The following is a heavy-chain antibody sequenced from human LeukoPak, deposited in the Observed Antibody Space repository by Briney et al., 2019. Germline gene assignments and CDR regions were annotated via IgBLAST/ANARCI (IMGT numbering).Heavy chain of an antibody. CDR2: IIPIFGTA. V-gene: IGHV1-69*13. CDR1: GGTFSSYA. Sequence: AASVKVSCKASGGTFSSYAISWVRQAPGQGLEWMGGIIPIFGTANYAQKFQGRVTITADESTSTAYMELSSLRSEDTAVYYCARDGPVGATDYWGQGTLVTVSS. D-gene: IGHD1-26*01. J-gene: IGHJ4*02. CDR3: ARDGPVGATDY.